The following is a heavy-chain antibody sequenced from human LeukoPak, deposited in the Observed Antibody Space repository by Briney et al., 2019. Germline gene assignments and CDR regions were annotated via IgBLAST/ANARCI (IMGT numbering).Heavy chain of an antibody. Sequence: GESLKISCKGPGYSFTSYWIGWVRQMPGKGLEWMGIIYPGDSDTRYSPSFQGQVTTSADKSISTAYLQWSSLQASDTAMYYCARHYSPYSSGWYWFDPWGQGTLVTVSS. CDR3: ARHYSPYSSGWYWFDP. D-gene: IGHD6-19*01. J-gene: IGHJ5*02. CDR2: IYPGDSDT. V-gene: IGHV5-51*01. CDR1: GYSFTSYW.